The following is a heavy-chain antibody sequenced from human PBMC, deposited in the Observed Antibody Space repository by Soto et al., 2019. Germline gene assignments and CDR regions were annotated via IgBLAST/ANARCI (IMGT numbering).Heavy chain of an antibody. CDR2: ISGSSIYI. CDR3: AREGALKPFSS. V-gene: IGHV3-21*01. CDR1: GFIFRNYN. J-gene: IGHJ5*02. Sequence: GGSLRLSCATSGFIFRNYNMNWVRQAPGKGLEWVSHISGSSIYIHYADSVRGRFTISRDNAKNSVYLQMDSLRVEDTAVYYCAREGALKPFSSWGQGALVTVSS.